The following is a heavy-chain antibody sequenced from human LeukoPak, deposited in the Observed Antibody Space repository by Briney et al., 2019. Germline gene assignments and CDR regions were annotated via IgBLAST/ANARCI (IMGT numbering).Heavy chain of an antibody. CDR2: IYYSGST. Sequence: SETLSLTCTVSGGSISSGGYYWSWIRQHPGKGLEWIGYIYYSGSTYYNPSLKSRVTISVDTSKNQSSLKLSSVTAADTAVYYCARNHGLYYDILTGYRRPENWFDPWGQGTLVTVSS. CDR1: GGSISSGGYY. V-gene: IGHV4-31*03. D-gene: IGHD3-9*01. CDR3: ARNHGLYYDILTGYRRPENWFDP. J-gene: IGHJ5*02.